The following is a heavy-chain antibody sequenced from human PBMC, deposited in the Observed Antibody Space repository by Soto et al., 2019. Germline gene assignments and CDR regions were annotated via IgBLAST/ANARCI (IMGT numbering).Heavy chain of an antibody. CDR2: IYYSGST. CDR3: ARQSRCVNGLCGNAFDI. CDR1: GGSISSYY. Sequence: QVQLQESGPGLVKPSETLSLTCTVSGGSISSYYWSWIRQPPGKGLEWIGDIYYSGSTNYNPSLKSRVTISADTSKNQFSLKLSSVTAADTAVYYCARQSRCVNGLCGNAFDIWGQGTMVTVSS. D-gene: IGHD2-8*01. V-gene: IGHV4-59*08. J-gene: IGHJ3*02.